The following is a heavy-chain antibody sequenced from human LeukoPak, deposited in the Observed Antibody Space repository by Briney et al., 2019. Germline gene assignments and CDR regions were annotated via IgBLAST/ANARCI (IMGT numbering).Heavy chain of an antibody. CDR1: GFTFSDYY. D-gene: IGHD2-15*01. CDR3: ARAFCYSGGTCYSDYNDY. CDR2: TRNRANGYTT. V-gene: IGHV3-72*01. J-gene: IGHJ4*02. Sequence: GGSLRLSCAASGFTFSDYYIDWVRQAPGKGLEWVGRTRNRANGYTTEYAASVEGRFTVSRDNSKNSLFLQMNGLKPEDTAVYFSARAFCYSGGTCYSDYNDYWGQGDLVTVSS.